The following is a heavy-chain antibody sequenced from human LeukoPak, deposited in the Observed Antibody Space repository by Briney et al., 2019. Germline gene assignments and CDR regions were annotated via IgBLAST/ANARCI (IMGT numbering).Heavy chain of an antibody. Sequence: PGGSLRLSCAASGFTVSSNYMNWVRQAPGKGLVWVSRISSDGSSTNYADSVKGRFTISRDNAKNTLYLQMNSLRAEDTAVYYCARRNYWGQGTLVTVSS. V-gene: IGHV3-74*01. CDR2: ISSDGSST. CDR3: ARRNY. CDR1: GFTVSSNY. J-gene: IGHJ4*02.